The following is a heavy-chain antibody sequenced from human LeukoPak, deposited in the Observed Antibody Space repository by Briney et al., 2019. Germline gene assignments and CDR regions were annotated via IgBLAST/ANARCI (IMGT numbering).Heavy chain of an antibody. CDR1: DGSISRYY. J-gene: IGHJ4*02. D-gene: IGHD3-10*01. V-gene: IGHV4-59*08. CDR3: ARHAYYGSGSYRFDFEH. CDR2: MFYGVTT. Sequence: SETLSLTCNVFDGSISRYYWTWIRQPPGKGLEWIAYMFYGVTTNSNPSLKSLVTISIDTSKNQFSLTLNSVAAADTAVYYCARHAYYGSGSYRFDFEHWGQGTLVTVSS.